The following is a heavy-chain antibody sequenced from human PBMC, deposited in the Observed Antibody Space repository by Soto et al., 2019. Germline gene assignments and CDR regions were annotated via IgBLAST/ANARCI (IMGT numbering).Heavy chain of an antibody. V-gene: IGHV3-72*01. CDR3: ARVSSTYDCDY. J-gene: IGHJ4*02. CDR1: GFTFSDHY. Sequence: PGGSLRLSCAASGFTFSDHYMDWVRQAPGKGLEWVGRTRNKANSYTTEYAASVKDRFTISRDASKDSLYLQMNSLKTEDTAVYYCARVSSTYDCDYWGQGTLVTVSS. D-gene: IGHD4-4*01. CDR2: TRNKANSYTT.